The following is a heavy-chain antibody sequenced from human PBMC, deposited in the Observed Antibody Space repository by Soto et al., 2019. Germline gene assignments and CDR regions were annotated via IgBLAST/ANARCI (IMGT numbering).Heavy chain of an antibody. D-gene: IGHD6-13*01. Sequence: SGPTLVNPTQTLTLTCTFSGFSLSTSGMCVGWIRQPPGKALEWLALIDWDDDKYYSTSLKTRLTISKDTSKNQVVLTMTNMDPVDTATYYCARLAYSSSSFDYWGQGTLVTVSS. CDR3: ARLAYSSSSFDY. CDR1: GFSLSTSGMC. J-gene: IGHJ4*02. V-gene: IGHV2-70*01. CDR2: IDWDDDK.